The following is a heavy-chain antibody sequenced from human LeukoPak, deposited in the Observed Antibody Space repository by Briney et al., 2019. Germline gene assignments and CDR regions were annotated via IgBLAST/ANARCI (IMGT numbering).Heavy chain of an antibody. CDR1: GFTFSSYW. D-gene: IGHD3-3*01. CDR2: IKQDGSEK. J-gene: IGHJ4*02. V-gene: IGHV3-7*01. Sequence: QPGGSLRLSCAASGFTFSSYWMSWVRQAPGKGLEWVANIKQDGSEKYYVDSVKGRFTISRDNAKNSLYLQMNSLRAEDTAVYYCARGDGVVITTHFDYWGQGTLVTVSS. CDR3: ARGDGVVITTHFDY.